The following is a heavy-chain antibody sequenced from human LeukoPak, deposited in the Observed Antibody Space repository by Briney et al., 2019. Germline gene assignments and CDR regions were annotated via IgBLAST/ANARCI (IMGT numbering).Heavy chain of an antibody. V-gene: IGHV3-33*06. CDR3: AKDPRGWQD. D-gene: IGHD2-15*01. CDR2: IWYDGSNK. J-gene: IGHJ4*02. CDR1: GFTFSSYG. Sequence: PGRSLRLSCAASGFTFSSYGMHWVRQAPGEGLEWVAVIWYDGSNKYYADSVKGRFTISRDNSKNTLYLQMNSLGAEDTAVYYCAKDPRGWQDWGQGTLVTVSS.